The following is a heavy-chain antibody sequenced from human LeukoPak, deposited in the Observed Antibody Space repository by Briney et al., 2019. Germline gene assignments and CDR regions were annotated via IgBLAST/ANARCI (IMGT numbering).Heavy chain of an antibody. D-gene: IGHD6-13*01. Sequence: PGGSLRLSCAASGFTFSDYYMSWIRQAPGKGLEWVSYISSSGSTIYYADSVKVRFTISRDNAKNSLYLQMNSLRAEDTAVYYWAGEGRSSWEFGFWGQGTPVTVSS. CDR2: ISSSGSTI. J-gene: IGHJ5*01. CDR1: GFTFSDYY. CDR3: AGEGRSSWEFGF. V-gene: IGHV3-11*01.